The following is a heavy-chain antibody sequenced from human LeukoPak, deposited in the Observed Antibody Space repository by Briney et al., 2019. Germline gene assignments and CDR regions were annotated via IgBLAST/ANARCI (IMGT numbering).Heavy chain of an antibody. D-gene: IGHD5-24*01. CDR2: INSDGSST. CDR1: GFTFSSYW. J-gene: IGHJ4*02. Sequence: PGRSLRLSCAVAGFTFSSYWTYWVRQAPRNGLVWVSRINSDGSSTVYADSVKGRFTISRDNAKNTLYLQMNSMRAEDTAVYYCAGRRRNGYNYSDYWGQGTLVTVSS. CDR3: AGRRRNGYNYSDY. V-gene: IGHV3-74*01.